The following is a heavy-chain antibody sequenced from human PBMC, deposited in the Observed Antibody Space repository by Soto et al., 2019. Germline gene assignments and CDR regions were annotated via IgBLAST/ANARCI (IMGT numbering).Heavy chain of an antibody. J-gene: IGHJ4*02. CDR3: ARVMVVAATPRVYYFDY. Sequence: QVQLQESGPGLVKPSQTLSLTCTVSGGSISSGGYYWSWIRQHPGKGLEWIGYIYYSGSTYYNPSIKSRVTISVDTSTNQFSLKLSSVTAADTAVYYCARVMVVAATPRVYYFDYWGQGTLVTVSS. V-gene: IGHV4-31*03. CDR1: GGSISSGGYY. CDR2: IYYSGST. D-gene: IGHD2-15*01.